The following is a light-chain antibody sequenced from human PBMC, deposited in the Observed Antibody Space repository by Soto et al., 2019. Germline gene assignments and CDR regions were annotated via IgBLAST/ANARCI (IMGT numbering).Light chain of an antibody. J-gene: IGLJ3*02. CDR1: TSNIGNKY. CDR3: GTWDNSLSAGV. Sequence: QSVLTQPPSVSAAPGQKVTISCSGSTSNIGNKYVSWYQQVPGTAPKLIIYDNNKRPSGIPDRFSGSKSGTSATLGITGLQTGDEADYYCGTWDNSLSAGVFGGGTKLTVL. CDR2: DNN. V-gene: IGLV1-51*01.